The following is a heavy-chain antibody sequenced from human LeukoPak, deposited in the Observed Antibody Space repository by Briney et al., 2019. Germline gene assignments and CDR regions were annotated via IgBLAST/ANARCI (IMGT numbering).Heavy chain of an antibody. CDR2: IYYSGST. V-gene: IGHV4-31*03. D-gene: IGHD1-26*01. CDR1: GGSISSGGYY. Sequence: SETLSLTCTVSGGSISSGGYYWSWSRQHPGKGLEWIGYIYYSGSTYYNPSLKSRVTISVDTSKNQFSLKLGCRTPADTAVYDCARTVGAAQPFDYWGQGTLVTVSS. CDR3: ARTVGAAQPFDY. J-gene: IGHJ4*02.